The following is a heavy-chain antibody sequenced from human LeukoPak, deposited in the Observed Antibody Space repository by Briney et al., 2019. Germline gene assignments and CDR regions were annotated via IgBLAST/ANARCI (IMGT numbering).Heavy chain of an antibody. Sequence: QTLSVTSALSGVTVSSTNGAWNWLRQSPPRSLERLVRTYYRSKWFPEYAVSVKGRITISPDTSNNQFSLQLSSVTPDDTAVYYCARDIATTGWYTFDYWGQGTPVTVSA. CDR1: GVTVSSTNGA. V-gene: IGHV6-1*01. CDR3: ARDIATTGWYTFDY. CDR2: TYYRSKWFP. D-gene: IGHD6-19*01. J-gene: IGHJ4*02.